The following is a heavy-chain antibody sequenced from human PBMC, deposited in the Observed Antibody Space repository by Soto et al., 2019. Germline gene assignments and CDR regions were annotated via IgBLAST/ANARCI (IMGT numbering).Heavy chain of an antibody. CDR1: GFTFSSYA. Sequence: EVQLLDSGGGLVQPGGSLRLSCEASGFTFSSYAMSWVRQAPGKGLEWVSSINRNGGSANYADSVKGRFTISRDDSKNILSPQMNSLRAEDTAIYYCAKNYYFDCWGQGTLVTVSS. D-gene: IGHD3-10*01. CDR2: INRNGGSA. CDR3: AKNYYFDC. J-gene: IGHJ4*02. V-gene: IGHV3-23*01.